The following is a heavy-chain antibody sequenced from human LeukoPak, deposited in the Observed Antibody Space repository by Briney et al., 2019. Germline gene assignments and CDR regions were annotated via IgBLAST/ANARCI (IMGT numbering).Heavy chain of an antibody. D-gene: IGHD6-13*01. V-gene: IGHV3-7*05. CDR3: ARRGTSSSWAHFDY. CDR2: IKQDGSEK. J-gene: IGHJ4*02. Sequence: GGSLRLSCAASGFTFSSYWLTWVRQAPGKGLEWVANIKQDGSEKYYVDSVKGRFTISRDDVKNSLYLQMNGLGDEDTAVYYCARRGTSSSWAHFDYWGQGTLVTVSS. CDR1: GFTFSSYW.